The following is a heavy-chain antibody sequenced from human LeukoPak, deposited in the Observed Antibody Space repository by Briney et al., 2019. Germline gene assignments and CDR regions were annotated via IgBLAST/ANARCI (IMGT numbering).Heavy chain of an antibody. Sequence: GGSLRLSCAASGFTFGSYGMHWVRQAPGKGLDWVAFVRYDGNNPYYSASVKGRFTISRDNSKNTVLLQMNNLRLEDAAVYYCARGSRYGDYPYYCDFWGQGALVTVSS. D-gene: IGHD4-17*01. CDR1: GFTFGSYG. CDR2: VRYDGNNP. CDR3: ARGSRYGDYPYYCDF. V-gene: IGHV3-30*02. J-gene: IGHJ4*02.